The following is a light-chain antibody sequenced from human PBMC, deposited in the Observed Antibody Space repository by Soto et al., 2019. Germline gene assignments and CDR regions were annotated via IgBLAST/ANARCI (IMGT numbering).Light chain of an antibody. V-gene: IGKV1-5*03. CDR3: QQYNSLPT. CDR2: KAC. J-gene: IGKJ1*01. CDR1: QSISSW. Sequence: DIPMTQSPSTLSASVGGRVTITCRASQSISSWLDWYQQKPWKAPMLLFYKACSIESGVPSRFSGSGSGKEYNLTIRSLQPDEFATSCCQQYNSLPTFDQGTKLEIK.